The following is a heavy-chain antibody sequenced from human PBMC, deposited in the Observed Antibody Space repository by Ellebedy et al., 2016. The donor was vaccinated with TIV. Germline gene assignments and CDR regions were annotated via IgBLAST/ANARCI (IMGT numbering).Heavy chain of an antibody. J-gene: IGHJ4*02. V-gene: IGHV3-53*01. D-gene: IGHD6-19*01. CDR1: GVTVSNNY. Sequence: PGGSLRLFCAASGVTVSNNYMTWVRQAPGKGLEWVSVIYSGGSTYYADSVKGRFTISRDNSKNTLYLQMNSLRAEDTAVYYCARDMSVAGTSRGGKEDYWGQGTLVTVSS. CDR2: IYSGGST. CDR3: ARDMSVAGTSRGGKEDY.